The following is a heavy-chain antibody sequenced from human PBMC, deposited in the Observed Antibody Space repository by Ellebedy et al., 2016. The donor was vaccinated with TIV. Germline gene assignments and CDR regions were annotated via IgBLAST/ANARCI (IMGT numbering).Heavy chain of an antibody. CDR3: AREAWDGDYYVDY. V-gene: IGHV3-33*01. Sequence: GESLKISCAASGFTFNQYHIHWLRQAPGKGLEWVAIIWNDGSDKKYADSVKGRITISRDNSKNTLYLQMNSLRAEDTAVYYCAREAWDGDYYVDYWGQGTLVTVST. CDR1: GFTFNQYH. J-gene: IGHJ4*02. D-gene: IGHD4-17*01. CDR2: IWNDGSDK.